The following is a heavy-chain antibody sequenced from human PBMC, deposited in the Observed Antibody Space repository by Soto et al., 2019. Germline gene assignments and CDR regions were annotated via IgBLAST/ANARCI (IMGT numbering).Heavy chain of an antibody. D-gene: IGHD3-3*01. CDR1: GFTFSSYG. Sequence: HPGGSLRLSCAASGFTFSSYGMHWVRQAPGKGLEWVAVIWYDGSNKYYADSVKGRFTISRDNSKNTLYLQMKSLRAEDTAVYYCAREYPTFVVVTYFDYWGQGTLVTVSS. CDR2: IWYDGSNK. CDR3: AREYPTFVVVTYFDY. V-gene: IGHV3-33*01. J-gene: IGHJ4*02.